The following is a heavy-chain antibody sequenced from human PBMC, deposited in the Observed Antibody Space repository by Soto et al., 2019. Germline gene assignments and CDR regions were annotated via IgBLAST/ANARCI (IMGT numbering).Heavy chain of an antibody. Sequence: GASVKVSCKASGYTFTSYGITWVRQAPGQGLEWMGWISVYNGNTNYAQKLQGRVTMTTDTSTSTAYMELRTLRSDDTAVYYCARLRFTMVRGVVTKGAFDIWGQGTMVTV. D-gene: IGHD3-10*01. CDR3: ARLRFTMVRGVVTKGAFDI. CDR2: ISVYNGNT. J-gene: IGHJ3*02. CDR1: GYTFTSYG. V-gene: IGHV1-18*01.